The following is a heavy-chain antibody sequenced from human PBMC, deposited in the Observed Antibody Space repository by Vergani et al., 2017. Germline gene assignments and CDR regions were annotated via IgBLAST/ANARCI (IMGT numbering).Heavy chain of an antibody. V-gene: IGHV4-59*01. Sequence: QVQLQESGPGLVKPSETLSLTCTVSGGSISSYYWSWIRQPPGKGLEWIGYIYYSGSTNYNPSLKSRVTISVDTSKNQFSLKLSAVTAAETAVYYGARGIAVAGKGIDYWGQGTLVTVSS. D-gene: IGHD6-19*01. J-gene: IGHJ4*02. CDR2: IYYSGST. CDR1: GGSISSYY. CDR3: ARGIAVAGKGIDY.